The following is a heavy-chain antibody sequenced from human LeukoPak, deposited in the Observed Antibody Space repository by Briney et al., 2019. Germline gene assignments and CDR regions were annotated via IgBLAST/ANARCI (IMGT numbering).Heavy chain of an antibody. CDR2: ISTTGTTI. J-gene: IGHJ4*02. CDR3: ARGQWLPNYYFDC. D-gene: IGHD6-19*01. CDR1: GFTFSDYY. V-gene: IGHV3-11*04. Sequence: NSGGSLRLSCAASGFTFSDYYMSWIRQAPGKGLEWISYISTTGTTIYYADSVEGRFTISRDNAKNSLYLQMNSLRAEDTAVYYCARGQWLPNYYFDCWGQGTLVTVSS.